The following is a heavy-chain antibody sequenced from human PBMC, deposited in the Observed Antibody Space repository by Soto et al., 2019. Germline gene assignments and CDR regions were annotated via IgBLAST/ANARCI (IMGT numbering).Heavy chain of an antibody. CDR3: ARPPTIRNGMVV. CDR1: GFTFSSYS. J-gene: IGHJ6*02. Sequence: GGSLRLSCAASGFTFSSYSMNWVRQAPGKGLEWVSSISSSSSYIYYADSVKGRFTISRDNAKNSLYLQMNSLRAEDTAVYYCARPPTIRNGMVVWGQGTTVTVSS. CDR2: ISSSSSYI. D-gene: IGHD3-10*01. V-gene: IGHV3-21*01.